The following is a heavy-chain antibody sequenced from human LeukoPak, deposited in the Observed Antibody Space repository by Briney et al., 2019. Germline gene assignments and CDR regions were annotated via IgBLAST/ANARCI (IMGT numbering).Heavy chain of an antibody. CDR3: ARAQFSSSASSFDY. D-gene: IGHD3-10*01. J-gene: IGHJ4*02. CDR1: GFTFSDYY. CDR2: ISSSGSTI. Sequence: GGSLRLSCAASGFTFSDYYMSWIRQAPGKGLEWVSYISSSGSTIYYADSVKGRFTISRDNAKNSLYLQMNSLRAEDTAVYYCARAQFSSSASSFDYWGQGTLVTVSS. V-gene: IGHV3-11*04.